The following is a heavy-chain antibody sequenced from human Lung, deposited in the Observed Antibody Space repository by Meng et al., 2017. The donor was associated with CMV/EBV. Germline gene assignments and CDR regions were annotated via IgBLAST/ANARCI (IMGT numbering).Heavy chain of an antibody. CDR2: INSVGSST. V-gene: IGHV3-74*01. D-gene: IGHD3-22*01. Sequence: ETLSLXCAASGFTFSSTWMHWVRQAPGKGLVWVSRINSVGSSTIYADSVKGRFTISIDNAKNTLYLQMNSLRSEDTAVYYCAREPYDYDSSLDYWGQGTLVTVPS. J-gene: IGHJ4*02. CDR3: AREPYDYDSSLDY. CDR1: GFTFSSTW.